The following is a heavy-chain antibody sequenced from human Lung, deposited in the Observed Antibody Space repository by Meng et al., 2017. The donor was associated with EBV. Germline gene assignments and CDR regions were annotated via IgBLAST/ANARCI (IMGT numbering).Heavy chain of an antibody. Sequence: EVHLVESGGGLVPPGGSLRLSCGASGFIFSDSDMHWVRQASGKGLEWVGRGRTKHNKYSTDYGASVNGRFSISRDDSRNTVYLQMNSLKTEDTAVYFCWGDLNYGSYWGQGTLVTVSS. CDR3: WGDLNYGSY. CDR1: GFIFSDSD. V-gene: IGHV3-73*02. J-gene: IGHJ4*02. D-gene: IGHD3-10*01. CDR2: GRTKHNKYST.